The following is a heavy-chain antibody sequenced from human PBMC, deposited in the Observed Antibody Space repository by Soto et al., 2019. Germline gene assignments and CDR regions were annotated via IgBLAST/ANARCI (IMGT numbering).Heavy chain of an antibody. D-gene: IGHD2-2*01. J-gene: IGHJ6*02. CDR1: GDTVSSNSAT. CDR3: ARENGAAAQAHYYYGMDV. V-gene: IGHV6-1*01. Sequence: SQTLSLTCATSGDTVSSNSATWNWIRQSPSRGLEWLGRTYYRSKWYNDYAVSVKSRLTINPDTSKNQFSLQLNSVTPDDTAVYYCARENGAAAQAHYYYGMDVWGQGTTVTVSS. CDR2: TYYRSKWYN.